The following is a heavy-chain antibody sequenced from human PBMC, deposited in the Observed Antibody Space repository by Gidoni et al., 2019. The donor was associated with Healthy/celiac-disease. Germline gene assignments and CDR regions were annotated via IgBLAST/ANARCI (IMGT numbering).Heavy chain of an antibody. CDR2: INPNSGGT. CDR1: GYTFTGYY. J-gene: IGHJ6*02. V-gene: IGHV1-2*04. Sequence: QVQLVQSGAEVKKPGASVKVSCKASGYTFTGYYMHWVRQAPGQGLEWMGLINPNSGGTNYAQKFQGWVTMTRDMSISTAYMELSRLRSDDTAVYYCARGGPPAAYYYYGMDVWGQGTTVTVSS. D-gene: IGHD2-2*01. CDR3: ARGGPPAAYYYYGMDV.